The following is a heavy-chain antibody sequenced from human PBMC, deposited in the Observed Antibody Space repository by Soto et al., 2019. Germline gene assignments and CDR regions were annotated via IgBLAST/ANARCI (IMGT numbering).Heavy chain of an antibody. V-gene: IGHV1-18*01. CDR2: ISTYNGNT. D-gene: IGHD3-22*01. CDR1: GYTFITYG. CDR3: ARGPTDYYDNSANYFLDY. J-gene: IGHJ4*02. Sequence: QVPLVQSGAEVKKPGASVKVSCKASGYTFITYGVSWVRQAPGQGLDWLGWISTYNGNTRYAERLQGRVNMTTDTTTNTAYMELRNLSSDDTAVYYCARGPTDYYDNSANYFLDYWGQGTLVTVSS.